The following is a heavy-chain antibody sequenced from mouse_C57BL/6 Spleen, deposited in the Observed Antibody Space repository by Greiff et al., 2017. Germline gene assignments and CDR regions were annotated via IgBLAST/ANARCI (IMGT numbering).Heavy chain of an antibody. CDR3: ARGLGWYFDV. J-gene: IGHJ1*03. CDR1: GYTFTDYY. D-gene: IGHD3-3*01. Sequence: EVQLQQSGPELVKPGASVKISCKASGYTFTDYYMNWVKQSHGKSLEWIGDINPNNGGTSYNQKFKGKATLTVDKSSSTAYMELRSLTSEDSAVYYCARGLGWYFDVWGTGTTVTVSS. V-gene: IGHV1-26*01. CDR2: INPNNGGT.